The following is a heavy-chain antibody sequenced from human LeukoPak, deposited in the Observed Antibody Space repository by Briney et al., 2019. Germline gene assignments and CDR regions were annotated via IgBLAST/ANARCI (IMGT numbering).Heavy chain of an antibody. J-gene: IGHJ4*02. Sequence: SETLSLTCAVYGGSFSGYYWSWIRQPPGKGLEWIGEINHSGSTNYNPSLKSRVTISVDKSKNQFSLKLSSVTAADTAVYYCARLVRGHLGGGYFDYWGQGTLVTVSS. D-gene: IGHD3-10*01. V-gene: IGHV4-34*01. CDR2: INHSGST. CDR1: GGSFSGYY. CDR3: ARLVRGHLGGGYFDY.